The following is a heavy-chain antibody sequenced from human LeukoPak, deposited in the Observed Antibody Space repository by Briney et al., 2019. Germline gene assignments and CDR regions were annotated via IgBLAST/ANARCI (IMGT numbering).Heavy chain of an antibody. CDR3: ARDSYRSSTSCYDY. D-gene: IGHD2-2*01. V-gene: IGHV3-53*01. J-gene: IGHJ4*02. CDR1: GFTVSSNY. Sequence: PGGSLRLSCAASGFTVSSNYMSWVRQAPGKGLECVSVIYSGDSTYYADSVKGRFTISRDNSKNTLYLQMNSLRAEDTAMYYCARDSYRSSTSCYDYWGQGPLVTVSS. CDR2: IYSGDST.